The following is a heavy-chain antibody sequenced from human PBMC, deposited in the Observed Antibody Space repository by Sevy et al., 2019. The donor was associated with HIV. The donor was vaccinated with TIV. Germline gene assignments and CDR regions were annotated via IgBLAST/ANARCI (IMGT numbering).Heavy chain of an antibody. V-gene: IGHV3-7*01. CDR1: GFTFSGYW. J-gene: IGHJ4*02. CDR3: ARGGYRNFDY. CDR2: IHEDGSEK. D-gene: IGHD4-4*01. Sequence: GGSLRLSCGVSGFTFSGYWMTWVRQAPGKGLECVANIHEDGSEKHYVDSVKGRFTNSRDNARNSLFLQMNNLRAEDTAVYYCARGGYRNFDYWGQGTLVTVSS.